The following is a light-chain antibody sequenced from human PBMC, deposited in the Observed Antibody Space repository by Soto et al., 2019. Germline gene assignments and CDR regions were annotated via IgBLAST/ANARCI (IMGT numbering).Light chain of an antibody. CDR3: QQRNNWPWT. CDR2: DAS. J-gene: IGKJ1*01. Sequence: EIVLTQSPATLSLSPGERATLSCRASQSVYNYLAWYQLKPGQAPRLLTYDASNRAAGIPARFGASGSATDFTLTISSLEPEDFAFYYCQQRNNWPWTFGQGTKVEIK. CDR1: QSVYNY. V-gene: IGKV3-11*01.